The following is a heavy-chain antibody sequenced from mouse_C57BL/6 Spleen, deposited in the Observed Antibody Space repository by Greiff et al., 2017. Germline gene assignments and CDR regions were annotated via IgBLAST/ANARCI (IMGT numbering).Heavy chain of an antibody. CDR1: GYSFTNYL. V-gene: IGHV1-54*01. D-gene: IGHD3-2*02. Sequence: QVQLQQSGAELVRPGPSVKVSCKASGYSFTNYLIEWVKQRPGQGLEWIGVINPGSGGTNYNEKFKGKATLTADKSSSTAYMQLSSLTSEDSAVYFCARPSSGSAFAYWGQGTLVTVSA. CDR2: INPGSGGT. CDR3: ARPSSGSAFAY. J-gene: IGHJ3*01.